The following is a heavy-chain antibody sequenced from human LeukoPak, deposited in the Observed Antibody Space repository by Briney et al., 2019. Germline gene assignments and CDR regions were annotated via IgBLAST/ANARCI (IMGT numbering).Heavy chain of an antibody. CDR3: ATDKYPSSAFDI. Sequence: ASVKVSCKVSGYTLTELSMHWVRQAPGKGLEWMGGFDPEDGETIYAQKFQGRVTMTEDTSTDTAHMELSSLRSEDTAVYYCATDKYPSSAFDIWGQGTMVTVSS. CDR1: GYTLTELS. J-gene: IGHJ3*02. D-gene: IGHD2-2*02. CDR2: FDPEDGET. V-gene: IGHV1-24*01.